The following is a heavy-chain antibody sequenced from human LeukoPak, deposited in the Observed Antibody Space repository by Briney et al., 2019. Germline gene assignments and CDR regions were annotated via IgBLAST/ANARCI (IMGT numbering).Heavy chain of an antibody. CDR1: GFIFSDYA. D-gene: IGHD5-24*01. CDR3: TKDQTGDGYNSV. J-gene: IGHJ4*02. Sequence: GGSLRLSCAASGFIFSDYAMGWVRQAPGKGLEWVSTVHGHTYYADSVKGRFTISRDNSRSTLYLHMDNLRAEDTAAYYCTKDQTGDGYNSVWGRGTLVTVSS. V-gene: IGHV3-23*01. CDR2: VHGHT.